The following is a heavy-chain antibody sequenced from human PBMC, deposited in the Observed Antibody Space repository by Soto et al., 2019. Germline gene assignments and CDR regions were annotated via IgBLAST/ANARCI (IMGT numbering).Heavy chain of an antibody. D-gene: IGHD4-17*01. V-gene: IGHV4-30-4*01. Sequence: PSETLSLTCTVSGGSISSGDYYWSWIRQPPGKGLDCIGFIYYSGSTYYNPSLKSRVTISVDTSKNQFSLKLSSVTAADTAVYYCARGKDYGVNGNYYYYYGMDVWGQGTTVTVSS. J-gene: IGHJ6*02. CDR2: IYYSGST. CDR3: ARGKDYGVNGNYYYYYGMDV. CDR1: GGSISSGDYY.